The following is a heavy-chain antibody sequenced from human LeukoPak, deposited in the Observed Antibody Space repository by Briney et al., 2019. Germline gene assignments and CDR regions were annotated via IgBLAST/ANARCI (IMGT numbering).Heavy chain of an antibody. J-gene: IGHJ4*02. CDR3: VKAGRYRYGFDYFDY. CDR2: IGWNSGTK. Sequence: PGRSLRLSCAASGFNFDDYAMHWVRQAPGKGLEWVSGIGWNSGTKGYVGSVKGRFTISRDNAKNSLYLQMNSLRVEDTASYYCVKAGRYRYGFDYFDYWGQGTLVIVSS. V-gene: IGHV3-9*01. D-gene: IGHD5-18*01. CDR1: GFNFDDYA.